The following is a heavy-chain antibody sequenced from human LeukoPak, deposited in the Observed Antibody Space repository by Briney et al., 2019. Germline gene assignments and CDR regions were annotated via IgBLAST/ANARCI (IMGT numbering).Heavy chain of an antibody. CDR2: ISGSGGST. J-gene: IGHJ3*02. D-gene: IGHD3-9*01. CDR1: GFTFSSYS. CDR3: AKSLILTGYYWDASDI. Sequence: GGSLRLSCAASGFTFSSYSMNWVRQAPGKGLEWVSAISGSGGSTYYADSVKGRFTISRDNSKNTLCLQMNSLRAEDTAVYYCAKSLILTGYYWDASDIWGQGTMVTVSS. V-gene: IGHV3-23*01.